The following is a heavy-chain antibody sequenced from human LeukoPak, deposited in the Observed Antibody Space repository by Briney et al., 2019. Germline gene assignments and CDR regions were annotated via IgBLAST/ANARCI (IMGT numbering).Heavy chain of an antibody. CDR2: IYYRGRT. Sequence: PSETLSLTCTVSGGSITSSSYYWGWIRQPPGKGLEWIGSIYYRGRTYYNPSPKSRVTISVDTSKNQVSLKLSSVTAADTAVYYCARAGYCSSTTCPDAFDIWGQGTKVTVSS. J-gene: IGHJ3*02. CDR3: ARAGYCSSTTCPDAFDI. CDR1: GGSITSSSYY. D-gene: IGHD2-2*01. V-gene: IGHV4-39*07.